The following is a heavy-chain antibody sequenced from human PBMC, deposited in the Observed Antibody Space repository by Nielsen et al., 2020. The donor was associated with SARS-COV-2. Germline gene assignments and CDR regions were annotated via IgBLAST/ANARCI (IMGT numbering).Heavy chain of an antibody. D-gene: IGHD2-15*01. Sequence: GGSLRLSCAASGFTFSSYAMSWVRQAPGKGLEWVSAISGSGGSTYYADSVKGRFTISRDNSKNTLYLQMNSLRAEDTAVYYCAKDQGCSGGSCYFTYYYYGMDVWGQGTTVTVSS. CDR3: AKDQGCSGGSCYFTYYYYGMDV. V-gene: IGHV3-23*01. CDR2: ISGSGGST. J-gene: IGHJ6*02. CDR1: GFTFSSYA.